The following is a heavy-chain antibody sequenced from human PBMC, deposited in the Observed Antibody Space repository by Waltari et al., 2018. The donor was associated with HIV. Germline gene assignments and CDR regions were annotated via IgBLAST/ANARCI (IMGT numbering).Heavy chain of an antibody. CDR3: ARLSTILHTFDK. J-gene: IGHJ3*02. V-gene: IGHV3-9*01. Sequence: DVQLVESGGDLVQPGRSLRLSCAGVGLIFDDFAMHWVRQAPGRGLEWVAGLSWNGGTMDYADSLKGRFTVSRENANNSLYLQMNNLRPDDTALYFCARLSTILHTFDKWGRGTMVTVSS. D-gene: IGHD3-3*02. CDR2: LSWNGGTM. CDR1: GLIFDDFA.